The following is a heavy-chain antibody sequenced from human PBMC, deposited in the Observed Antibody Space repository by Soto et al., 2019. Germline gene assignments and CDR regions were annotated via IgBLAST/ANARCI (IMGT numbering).Heavy chain of an antibody. CDR2: ISPMFGKA. D-gene: IGHD2-2*01. J-gene: IGHJ4*02. CDR3: AREVEVHTPVFGF. Sequence: QVQLVQSGAEVKRPGSSVKVSCKASGGTFNNYAINWVRQAPGQGLEWMGDISPMFGKANYAQKFQGRVKITADDSTATAYLELSSLRSEDTAIYYCAREVEVHTPVFGFWGQGSLVTVSS. V-gene: IGHV1-69*01. CDR1: GGTFNNYA.